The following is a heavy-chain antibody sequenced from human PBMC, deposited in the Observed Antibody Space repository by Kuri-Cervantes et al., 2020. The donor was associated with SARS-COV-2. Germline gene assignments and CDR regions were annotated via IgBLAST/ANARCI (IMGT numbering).Heavy chain of an antibody. D-gene: IGHD6-13*01. CDR1: GFSLSTSGVR. J-gene: IGHJ6*02. V-gene: IGHV2-70*04. CDR3: ARTSADSSSFYYYGMDV. CDR2: IDWDDDK. Sequence: SGPTLVKPTQTLTLTCTFSGFSLSTSGVRVSWIRQPPGKALEWLARIDWDDDKFYSTSLKTRLTISKDTSKNQVVLTMTNMDPVDTATYCCARTSADSSSFYYYGMDVWGQGTTVTVSS.